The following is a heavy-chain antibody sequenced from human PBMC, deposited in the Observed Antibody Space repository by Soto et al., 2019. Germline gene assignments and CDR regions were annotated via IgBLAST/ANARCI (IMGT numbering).Heavy chain of an antibody. Sequence: QVQLVESGGGVVQPGRSLRLSCAASGFTFSNYGMHWVRQAPGKGLEWVAVIWYDGSKKYYADSVKGRFTISRDNSKNTLYLQMSSLRAEDTAVYYCARVDGELTTMDVWGQGTTVTVSS. CDR2: IWYDGSKK. D-gene: IGHD1-26*01. V-gene: IGHV3-33*01. CDR1: GFTFSNYG. J-gene: IGHJ6*02. CDR3: ARVDGELTTMDV.